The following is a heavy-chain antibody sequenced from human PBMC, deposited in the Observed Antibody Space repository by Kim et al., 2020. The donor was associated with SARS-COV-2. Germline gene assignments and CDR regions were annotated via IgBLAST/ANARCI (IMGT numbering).Heavy chain of an antibody. CDR1: GYTFTSYG. CDR3: AREEQWLVLYYFDY. Sequence: ASVKVSCKASGYTFTSYGISWVRQAPGQGLEWMGWISAYNGNTNYAQKLQGRVTMTTDTSTSTAYMELRSLRSDDTAVYYCAREEQWLVLYYFDYWGQGTLVTVSS. V-gene: IGHV1-18*01. J-gene: IGHJ4*02. CDR2: ISAYNGNT. D-gene: IGHD6-19*01.